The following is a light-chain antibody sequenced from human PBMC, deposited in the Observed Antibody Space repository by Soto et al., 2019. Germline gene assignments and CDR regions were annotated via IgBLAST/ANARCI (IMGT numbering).Light chain of an antibody. CDR2: GAS. CDR3: QQYGSSPRT. Sequence: EIVMTQSPDTLSVSPGERATLSCRASQSVSTNLAWYQQKPGQAPRLLMYGASTRATGIPARFSGSGSGTEFTLTISSLQSEDFAVYYCQQYGSSPRTFGQGPKVDI. CDR1: QSVSTN. J-gene: IGKJ1*01. V-gene: IGKV3-15*01.